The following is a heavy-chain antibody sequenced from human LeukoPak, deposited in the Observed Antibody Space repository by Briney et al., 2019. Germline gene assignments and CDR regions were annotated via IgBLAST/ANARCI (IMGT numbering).Heavy chain of an antibody. CDR1: GFTFSSYA. J-gene: IGHJ5*02. CDR2: ISDSGGTT. V-gene: IGHV3-23*01. CDR3: ARWFFSDTAYRT. Sequence: GGSLRLSCAASGFTFSSYAMSWVRQAPGKGLEWVSAISDSGGTTYYADSVKGRFTISRDNSKNTLYLQMSSLRAEDTAVYYCARWFFSDTAYRTWGQGTLVTVSS. D-gene: IGHD5-18*01.